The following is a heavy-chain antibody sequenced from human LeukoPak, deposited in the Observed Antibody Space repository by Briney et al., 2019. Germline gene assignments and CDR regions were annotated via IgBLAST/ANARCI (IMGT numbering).Heavy chain of an antibody. J-gene: IGHJ4*02. CDR2: ISANGGET. V-gene: IGHV3-23*01. D-gene: IGHD3-3*01. CDR3: AKRYYDFPLDY. CDR1: GFTVTSNY. Sequence: PGGSLRLSCAASGFTVTSNYMSWVRQAPGKGLEWVSSISANGGETHYADSVKGRFIISRDNSKNTLYLQINNPRVEDTAVYYCAKRYYDFPLDYWGQGTLVTVSS.